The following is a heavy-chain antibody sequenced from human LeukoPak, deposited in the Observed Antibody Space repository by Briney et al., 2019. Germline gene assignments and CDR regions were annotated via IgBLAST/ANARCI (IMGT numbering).Heavy chain of an antibody. Sequence: RASVKVSCKASGYTFTSYGISWVRQPPGQGLERMGWISAYNGNTNYAQTLQGRVTMTTDTSTSLAYMELRSLRSDDTAVYYCARDGQWLAKYYYYYYMDVWGKGTTVTVSS. CDR2: ISAYNGNT. CDR3: ARDGQWLAKYYYYYYMDV. D-gene: IGHD6-19*01. J-gene: IGHJ6*03. CDR1: GYTFTSYG. V-gene: IGHV1-18*01.